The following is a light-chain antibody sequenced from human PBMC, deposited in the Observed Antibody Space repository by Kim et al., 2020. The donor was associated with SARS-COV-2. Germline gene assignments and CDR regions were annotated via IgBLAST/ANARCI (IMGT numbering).Light chain of an antibody. V-gene: IGLV1-40*01. CDR2: GNS. Sequence: VTSSCTGGSSNIGAGYDVHWYQQLPGTAPKLLIYGNSNRPSGVPDRFSGSKSGTSASLAITGLQAEDEADYYCQSYDSSLSGSWVFGGGTKVTVL. CDR1: SSNIGAGYD. J-gene: IGLJ3*02. CDR3: QSYDSSLSGSWV.